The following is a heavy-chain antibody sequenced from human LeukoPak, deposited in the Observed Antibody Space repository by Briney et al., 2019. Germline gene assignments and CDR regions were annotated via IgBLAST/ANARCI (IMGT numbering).Heavy chain of an antibody. J-gene: IGHJ4*02. D-gene: IGHD2/OR15-2a*01. CDR2: IKQDGSEK. Sequence: GGSLRLSCAASGFTLSSYWMTWVRQAPGKGLEWVANIKQDGSEKYYVDSVKGRFTISRDNAKNSLFLQMNSLRAEDTAVYYCARERIFSYWGQGTLVTVSS. CDR1: GFTLSSYW. CDR3: ARERIFSY. V-gene: IGHV3-7*01.